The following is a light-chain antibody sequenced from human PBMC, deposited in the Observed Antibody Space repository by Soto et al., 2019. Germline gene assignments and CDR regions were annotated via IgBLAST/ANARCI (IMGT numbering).Light chain of an antibody. CDR2: DVS. Sequence: QSALTQPASVSGSPGQSITISCTGTRSDVGGYNYVSWYQQHPGKAPKLMIYDVSNRPSGVSNRFSGSKSGNTASLTISGVQGEDEADYYCSSYTSSSPWVFGGGTKLTVL. V-gene: IGLV2-14*01. CDR3: SSYTSSSPWV. J-gene: IGLJ3*02. CDR1: RSDVGGYNY.